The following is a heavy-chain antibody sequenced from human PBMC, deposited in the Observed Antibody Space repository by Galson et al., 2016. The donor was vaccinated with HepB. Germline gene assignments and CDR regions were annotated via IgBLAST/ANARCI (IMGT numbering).Heavy chain of an antibody. D-gene: IGHD3-3*01. V-gene: IGHV3-48*02. CDR2: IRSSSTI. CDR3: ARDRVSGDFWSGYYTGIGMDV. CDR1: GFTFSSYS. J-gene: IGHJ6*02. Sequence: SLRLSCAASGFTFSSYSMNWVRQAPGKGLEWVSYIRSSSTIYYADSVKGRFTISRDNAKNLLYLQMNSLRDEDTAVYYCARDRVSGDFWSGYYTGIGMDVWGQGTTVTVSS.